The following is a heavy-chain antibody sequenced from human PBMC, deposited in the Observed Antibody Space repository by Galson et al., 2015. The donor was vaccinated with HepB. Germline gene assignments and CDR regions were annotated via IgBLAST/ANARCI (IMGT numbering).Heavy chain of an antibody. J-gene: IGHJ4*02. Sequence: SLRLSCAASGFTFKSYAMTWVRQAPVKGLEWVSSVSGSGVSPYYADSVKGRFTISRDNSKNTLFLQLNSLRAEGTAVYYCVKDSIDHDSVWGSPGFWGQGTLVTVSS. CDR2: VSGSGVSP. CDR3: VKDSIDHDSVWGSPGF. CDR1: GFTFKSYA. D-gene: IGHD3-16*01. V-gene: IGHV3-23*01.